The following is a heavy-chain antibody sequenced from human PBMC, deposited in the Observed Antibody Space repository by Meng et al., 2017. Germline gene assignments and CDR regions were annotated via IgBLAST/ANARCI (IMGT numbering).Heavy chain of an antibody. CDR2: IRSKANSYAT. CDR3: ATGAAAADH. V-gene: IGHV3-73*02. Sequence: VRLVGSGGGLVQPGGSLKLSCAASGFTFSGSAMHWVRQASGKGLEWVGRIRSKANSYATAYAASVKGRFTISRDDSKNTAYLQMNSLKTEDTAVYFCATGAAAADHWGQGTLVTVSS. D-gene: IGHD6-13*01. J-gene: IGHJ4*02. CDR1: GFTFSGSA.